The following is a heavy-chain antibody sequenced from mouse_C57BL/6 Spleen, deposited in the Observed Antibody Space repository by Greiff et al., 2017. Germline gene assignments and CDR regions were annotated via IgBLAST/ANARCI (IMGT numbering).Heavy chain of an antibody. CDR2: IYPGDGDT. CDR3: ARKDYGNAMDY. J-gene: IGHJ4*01. CDR1: GYAFSSSW. Sequence: VQVVESGPELVKPGASVKISCKASGYAFSSSWMNWVKQRPGKGLEWIGRIYPGDGDTNYNGKFKGKATLTADKSSSTAYMQLSSLTSEDSAVYFCARKDYGNAMDYWGQGTSVTVSS. D-gene: IGHD1-1*01. V-gene: IGHV1-82*01.